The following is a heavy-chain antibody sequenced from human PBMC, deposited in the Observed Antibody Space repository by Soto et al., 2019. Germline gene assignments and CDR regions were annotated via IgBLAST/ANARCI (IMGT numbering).Heavy chain of an antibody. D-gene: IGHD3-3*01. CDR1: GFTFSSYA. CDR2: ISGSAATT. CDR3: AKGGEWFAGQYYYYYMDV. Sequence: GGSLRLSCAASGFTFSSYAMRWVRQAPGKGLEWVSAISGSAATTYYADSVKGRFTISRDNSKNTLYLQMNSLRVEDTAIYYCAKGGEWFAGQYYYYYMDVWGKGTTVTVSS. V-gene: IGHV3-23*01. J-gene: IGHJ6*03.